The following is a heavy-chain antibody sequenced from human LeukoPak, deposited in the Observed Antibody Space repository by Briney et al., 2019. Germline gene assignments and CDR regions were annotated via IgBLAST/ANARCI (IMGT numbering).Heavy chain of an antibody. CDR2: TYYRSKWYN. D-gene: IGHD6-13*01. V-gene: IGHV6-1*01. CDR3: AREGAPPEYSSSWYWVGGFDY. J-gene: IGHJ4*02. Sequence: SQTLPLTCAISGDSVSTNNGAWTWIRQSPSRGLEWLGRTYYRSKWYNDYAVSVKSRITINPDTSKNQFSLQLNSVTPEDTAVYYCAREGAPPEYSSSWYWVGGFDYWGQGTLVTVSS. CDR1: GDSVSTNNGA.